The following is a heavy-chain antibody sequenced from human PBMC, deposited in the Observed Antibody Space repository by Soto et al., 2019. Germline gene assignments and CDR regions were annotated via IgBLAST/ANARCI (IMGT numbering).Heavy chain of an antibody. CDR2: ISAYNGNT. V-gene: IGHV1-18*01. J-gene: IGHJ5*02. CDR1: SYTFTSYG. D-gene: IGHD3-22*01. Sequence: GASVKVSCKASSYTFTSYGISWVRQAPGQGLEWMGWISAYNGNTNYAQKLQGRVTMTTDTSTSTAYMELRSLRSDDTAVYYCARATYYYDSSGPTPAPWGQGTLVTVSS. CDR3: ARATYYYDSSGPTPAP.